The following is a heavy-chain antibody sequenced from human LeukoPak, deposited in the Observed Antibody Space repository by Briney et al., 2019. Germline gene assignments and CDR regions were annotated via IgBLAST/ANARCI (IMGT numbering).Heavy chain of an antibody. J-gene: IGHJ3*02. CDR1: GGSISSSNW. CDR2: IYHSGST. V-gene: IGHV4-4*02. CDR3: ASGYNYARDAFDI. Sequence: SETLSLTCAVSGGSISSSNWWSWVRQPPGKGLEWIGEIYHSGSTNYNPSLKSRVTISVDKSKNQFSLKLSSVTAADTAVYYCASGYNYARDAFDIWGQGTMVTVSS. D-gene: IGHD5-24*01.